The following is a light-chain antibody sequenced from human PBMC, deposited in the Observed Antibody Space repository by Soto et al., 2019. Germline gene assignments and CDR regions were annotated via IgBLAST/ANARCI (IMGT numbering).Light chain of an antibody. CDR2: GAS. V-gene: IGKV3-20*01. J-gene: IGKJ5*01. Sequence: EIVLTQSPATLSLSPGEIATLSFSASQSVSSSYLAWYQQKPGQAPRLLIYGASSRATGIPDRLSGSGSGTDFTLTISRLEPEDFAVYYCQQYGSPITFGQGTRLEIK. CDR1: QSVSSSY. CDR3: QQYGSPIT.